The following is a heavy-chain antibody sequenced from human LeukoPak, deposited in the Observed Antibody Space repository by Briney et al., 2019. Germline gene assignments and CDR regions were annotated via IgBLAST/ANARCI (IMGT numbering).Heavy chain of an antibody. CDR1: GFKLSSYY. D-gene: IGHD1-1*01. V-gene: IGHV3-74*03. CDR2: LKSDGSST. J-gene: IGHJ4*02. Sequence: PGGSLRLACAASGFKLSSYYMDWVRQGPGKGLVWVSRLKSDGSSTKYADSVQGRFTISRDDAKNTLYLQMTSVRVEDAAVYYCARTTTETQYFDRWGQGTLVTVSS. CDR3: ARTTTETQYFDR.